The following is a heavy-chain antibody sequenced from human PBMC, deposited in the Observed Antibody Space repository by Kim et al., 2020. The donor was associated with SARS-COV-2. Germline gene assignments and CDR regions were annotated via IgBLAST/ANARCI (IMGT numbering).Heavy chain of an antibody. CDR1: GFTFSSYS. CDR2: ISSSSSYI. CDR3: ARDPATSTVTTYYYYYGMDV. J-gene: IGHJ6*02. D-gene: IGHD4-17*01. Sequence: GGSLRLSCAASGFTFSSYSMNWVRQAPGKGLEWVSSISSSSSYIYYADSVKGRFTISRDNAKNSLYLQMNSLRAEDTAVYYCARDPATSTVTTYYYYYGMDVWGQGTTVTVSS. V-gene: IGHV3-21*01.